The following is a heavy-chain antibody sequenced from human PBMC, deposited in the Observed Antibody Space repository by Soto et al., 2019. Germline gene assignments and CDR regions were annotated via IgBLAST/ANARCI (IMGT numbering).Heavy chain of an antibody. J-gene: IGHJ6*04. CDR2: ISAYNGNT. CDR3: ARDQRGQLAPYSYYGMDV. Sequence: GASVKVSCKASGYTFTSYGISWVRQAPGQGLEWMGWISAYNGNTNYAQKLQGRVTMTTDTSTSTAYMELRSLRSDDTAVYYCARDQRGQLAPYSYYGMDVWGKGTTVTVFS. V-gene: IGHV1-18*01. D-gene: IGHD6-6*01. CDR1: GYTFTSYG.